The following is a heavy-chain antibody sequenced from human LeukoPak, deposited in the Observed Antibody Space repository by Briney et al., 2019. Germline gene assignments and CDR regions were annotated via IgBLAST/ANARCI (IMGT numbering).Heavy chain of an antibody. V-gene: IGHV3-30*04. J-gene: IGHJ4*02. CDR2: ISGDGVYK. Sequence: GGSLRLSCAASGFIFGSYSMPWVRQAPGRGLESVAVISGDGVYKYYAGSVEGRFTIARDNAENTLYLQMNSLRPEDTALYYCSRDGGPDYNDIDFWGQGTPVTVSS. CDR1: GFIFGSYS. CDR3: SRDGGPDYNDIDF. D-gene: IGHD4-11*01.